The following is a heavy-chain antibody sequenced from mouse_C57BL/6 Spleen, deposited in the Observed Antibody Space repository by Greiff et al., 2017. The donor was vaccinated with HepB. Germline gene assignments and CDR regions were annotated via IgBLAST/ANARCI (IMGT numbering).Heavy chain of an antibody. CDR3: ARRETLLEDAMDY. CDR1: GYTFTDYY. D-gene: IGHD2-14*01. J-gene: IGHJ4*01. V-gene: IGHV1-19*01. Sequence: EVKLMESGPVLVKPGASVKMSCKASGYTFTDYYMNWVKQSHGKSLEWIGVINPYNGGTSYNQKFKGKATLTVDKSSSTAYMELNSLTSEDSAVYYCARRETLLEDAMDYWGQGTSVTVSS. CDR2: INPYNGGT.